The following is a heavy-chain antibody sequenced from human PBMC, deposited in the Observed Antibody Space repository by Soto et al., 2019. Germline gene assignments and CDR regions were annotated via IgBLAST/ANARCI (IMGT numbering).Heavy chain of an antibody. J-gene: IGHJ6*02. V-gene: IGHV4-30-4*01. CDR3: AREVRASPKSHYYYYGMDV. D-gene: IGHD1-26*01. CDR1: GGSISSGDYY. Sequence: QVQLQESGPGLVKPSQTLSLTCTVSGGSISSGDYYWSWIRQPPGKGLEWIGYIYYSGSTYYNPSLKSRVTISEDTSKNQFSMKLSSVTAADTAVYYCAREVRASPKSHYYYYGMDVWGQGTTVTVSS. CDR2: IYYSGST.